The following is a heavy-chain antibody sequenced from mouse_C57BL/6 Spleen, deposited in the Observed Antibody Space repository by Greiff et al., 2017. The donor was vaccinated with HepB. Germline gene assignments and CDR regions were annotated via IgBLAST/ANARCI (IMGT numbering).Heavy chain of an antibody. V-gene: IGHV1-82*01. CDR1: GYAFSSSW. CDR3: AREGDDYLFAY. Sequence: VQLQQSGPELVKPGASVKISCKASGYAFSSSWMNWVKQRPGKGLEWIGRIYPGDGDTNYNGKFKGKATLTADKSSSTASMQLSSLTSEDSAVYCGAREGDDYLFAYWGQGTLVTVSA. D-gene: IGHD2-4*01. J-gene: IGHJ3*01. CDR2: IYPGDGDT.